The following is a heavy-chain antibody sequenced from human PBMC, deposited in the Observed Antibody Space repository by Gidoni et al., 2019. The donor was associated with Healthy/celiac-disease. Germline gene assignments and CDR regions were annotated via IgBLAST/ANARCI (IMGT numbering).Heavy chain of an antibody. CDR3: AKGAGEDIVVVPAATPGVMDV. CDR1: GFTFENCA. V-gene: IGHV3-9*01. J-gene: IGHJ6*02. D-gene: IGHD2-2*01. Sequence: EVQLVASGGGLVQPGGSLRLACAASGFTFENCAMHWVRQAPGKGLEWVSGIRWNSGSIGYADSVKGRFTISRDNAKNSLYLQMNSLRAEDTALYYCAKGAGEDIVVVPAATPGVMDVWGQGTTVTVSS. CDR2: IRWNSGSI.